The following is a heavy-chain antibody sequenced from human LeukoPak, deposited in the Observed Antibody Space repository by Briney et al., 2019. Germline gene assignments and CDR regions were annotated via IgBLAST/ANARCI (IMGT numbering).Heavy chain of an antibody. CDR2: IDWDDDK. Sequence: SGPTLVNPTQTLTLTCTFSGFSLSTNGMCVSWIRQPPGTALEWLARIDWDDDKYYSTSLKTRLTISKDTSKNQVVLTMTNVDPVDTATYYCARMQSAYDAFDIWGQGTLVTVSS. J-gene: IGHJ3*02. CDR1: GFSLSTNGMC. CDR3: ARMQSAYDAFDI. D-gene: IGHD3-3*01. V-gene: IGHV2-70*11.